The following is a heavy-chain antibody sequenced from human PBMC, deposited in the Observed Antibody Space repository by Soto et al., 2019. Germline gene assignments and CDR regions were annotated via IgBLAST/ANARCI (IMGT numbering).Heavy chain of an antibody. CDR3: AKALLIYYGSGTQSAAFDI. V-gene: IGHV3-30*18. CDR1: GFTFSSYG. J-gene: IGHJ3*02. Sequence: QVQLVESGGGVVQPGRSLRLSCAASGFTFSSYGMHWVRQAPVKGLERVAVISHDGSNKYYADSVKGRFTISRDNSKNTLYLQMNSMRAEVTAVYYCAKALLIYYGSGTQSAAFDIWGQGTMVTVSS. D-gene: IGHD3-10*01. CDR2: ISHDGSNK.